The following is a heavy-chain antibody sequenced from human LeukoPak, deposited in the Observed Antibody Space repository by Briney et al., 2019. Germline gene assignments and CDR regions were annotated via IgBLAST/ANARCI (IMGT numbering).Heavy chain of an antibody. CDR2: IYTSGST. J-gene: IGHJ6*03. CDR3: ARGLYCGGDCYWYYYYYMDV. D-gene: IGHD2-21*01. Sequence: SQTLSLTCTVSGGSISSGSYYWRWIRQPAGKGLEWIGRIYTSGSTNYNPSLKSRVTISVDTSKNQFSLKLSSVTAADTAVYYCARGLYCGGDCYWYYYYYMDVWGKGTTVTVSS. CDR1: GGSISSGSYY. V-gene: IGHV4-61*02.